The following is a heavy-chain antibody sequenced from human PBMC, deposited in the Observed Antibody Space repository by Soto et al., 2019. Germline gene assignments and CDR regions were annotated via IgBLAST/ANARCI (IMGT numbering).Heavy chain of an antibody. J-gene: IGHJ4*02. Sequence: SETLSLTCTVSGGSISSSSYYWGWIRQPPGKGLEWIGSIYYSGSTYYNPSLKSRVTISVDTSKNQFSLKLSSVTAADTAVYYCARRPRCTNGVCYTFDYWGQGTLVTVSS. CDR1: GGSISSSSYY. V-gene: IGHV4-39*01. CDR3: ARRPRCTNGVCYTFDY. D-gene: IGHD2-8*01. CDR2: IYYSGST.